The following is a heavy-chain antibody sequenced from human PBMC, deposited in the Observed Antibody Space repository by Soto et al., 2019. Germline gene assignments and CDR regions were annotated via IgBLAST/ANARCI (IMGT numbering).Heavy chain of an antibody. CDR1: GFTFSSYS. CDR3: AREEYYYMDV. J-gene: IGHJ6*03. Sequence: GGSLRLSGAASGFTFSSYSMNWVRQATGKGLEWVSSISSSSSYIYYADLVKGRFTISRDNAKNSLYLQMNSLRAEDTAVYYCAREEYYYMDVWGKGTTVTVSS. CDR2: ISSSSSYI. V-gene: IGHV3-21*01.